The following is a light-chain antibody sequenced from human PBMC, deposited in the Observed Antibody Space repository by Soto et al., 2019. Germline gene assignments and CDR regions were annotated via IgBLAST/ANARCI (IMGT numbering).Light chain of an antibody. J-gene: IGLJ2*01. CDR2: LNSDGSH. CDR3: QTWGTGIHVV. V-gene: IGLV4-69*01. CDR1: SGHSSYA. Sequence: QPVLTQSPSASASLGASVKLTCTLNSGHSSYAIAWHQQQPEKGPRYLMKLNSDGSHSKGDGIPDRFSGSSSGAERYLTISSLQAEYEAEYYCQTWGTGIHVVFGGGTKLTVL.